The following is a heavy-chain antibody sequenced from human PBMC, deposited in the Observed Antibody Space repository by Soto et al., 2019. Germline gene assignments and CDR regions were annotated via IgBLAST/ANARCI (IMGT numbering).Heavy chain of an antibody. CDR1: GYTFTSYD. V-gene: IGHV1-8*01. CDR3: ARGDVEDIVLVPAAMPDHYYYYGMDV. CDR2: MNPNSGNT. J-gene: IGHJ6*02. Sequence: ASVKVSCKASGYTFTSYDINWVRQATGQGLEWMGWMNPNSGNTGYAQKFQGRVTMTRNTSISTAYMELSSLRSEDTAVYCARGDVEDIVLVPAAMPDHYYYYGMDVWGQGTTVTVSS. D-gene: IGHD2-2*01.